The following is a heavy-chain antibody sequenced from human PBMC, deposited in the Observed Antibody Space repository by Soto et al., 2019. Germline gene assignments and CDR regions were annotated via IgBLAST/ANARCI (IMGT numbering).Heavy chain of an antibody. Sequence: EVQLVESGGGLVQPGRSLRLSCAASGFTFDDYAMHWVRQAPGKGLEWVSGISWNSGSIGYADSAKGRFTISRDNAKNSLYLQMNSLRAEDTALYYCANDMHIVVVSYYFDYWGQGTLVTVSS. CDR3: ANDMHIVVVSYYFDY. V-gene: IGHV3-9*01. D-gene: IGHD2-21*01. J-gene: IGHJ4*02. CDR2: ISWNSGSI. CDR1: GFTFDDYA.